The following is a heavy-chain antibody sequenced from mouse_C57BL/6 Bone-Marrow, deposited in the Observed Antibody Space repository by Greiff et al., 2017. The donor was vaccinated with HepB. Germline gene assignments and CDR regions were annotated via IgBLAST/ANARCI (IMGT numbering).Heavy chain of an antibody. D-gene: IGHD2-5*01. CDR2: ISDGGSYT. CDR3: ARGNYSNLNCYWYVDV. Sequence: DVMLVESGGGLVKPGGSLKLSCAASGFTFSSYAMSWVRQTPEKRLEWVATISDGGSYTYYPDNVKGRFTITRDNAKNNLYLQMSHLKSEDTAMYYCARGNYSNLNCYWYVDVWGTGTTVTVSS. J-gene: IGHJ1*03. CDR1: GFTFSSYA. V-gene: IGHV5-4*03.